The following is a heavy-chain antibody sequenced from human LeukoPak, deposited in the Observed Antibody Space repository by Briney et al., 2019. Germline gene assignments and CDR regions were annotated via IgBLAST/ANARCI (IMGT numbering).Heavy chain of an antibody. CDR2: IYYSGSN. CDR1: GGSISSSSYY. D-gene: IGHD3-10*01. J-gene: IGHJ4*02. Sequence: PSETLSLTCTVSGGSISSSSYYWGWIRQPPGKGLEWIGSIYYSGSNYYNPSLKSRVTISVDTSKNQFSLKLSSVTAADTAVYYCARQPHYYGSGSYYKEGDYWGQGTLVTVSS. V-gene: IGHV4-39*01. CDR3: ARQPHYYGSGSYYKEGDY.